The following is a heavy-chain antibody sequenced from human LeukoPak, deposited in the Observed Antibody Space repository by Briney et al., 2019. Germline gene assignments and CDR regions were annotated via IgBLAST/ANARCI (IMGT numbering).Heavy chain of an antibody. CDR1: GFMFSGYA. CDR2: ISFSGFRT. Sequence: GESLKISCAASGFMFSGYAMNWVRQAPGKGLEWVSTISFSGFRTYYADSVEGRFTISRDNSKNTVYLRMSGLGAEDTAVYYCASVTEYCSGGSCYTGDHWGQGTLVTVSS. V-gene: IGHV3-23*01. D-gene: IGHD2-15*01. CDR3: ASVTEYCSGGSCYTGDH. J-gene: IGHJ4*02.